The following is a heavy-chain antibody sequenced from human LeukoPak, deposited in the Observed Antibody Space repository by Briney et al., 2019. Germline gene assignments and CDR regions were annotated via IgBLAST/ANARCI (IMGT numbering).Heavy chain of an antibody. D-gene: IGHD5-12*01. CDR2: ISSSGGGT. J-gene: IGHJ4*02. V-gene: IGHV3-23*01. Sequence: GGSLRLSCAASGFTFTSAWMSWVRQAPGKGLEWVSAISSSGGGTYYADSVKGRFTISRDNSKNTLYLQMNSLRVEDTALYYCAKAPQGKSGYALPANWGQGTLVTVSS. CDR1: GFTFTSAW. CDR3: AKAPQGKSGYALPAN.